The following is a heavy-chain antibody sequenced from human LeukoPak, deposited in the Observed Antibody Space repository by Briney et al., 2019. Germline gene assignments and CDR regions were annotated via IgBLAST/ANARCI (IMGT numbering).Heavy chain of an antibody. CDR3: ARRGDYGDSLSYYTMDV. CDR1: EYTFTSYF. J-gene: IGHJ6*02. D-gene: IGHD4-17*01. Sequence: ASVKVSCKASEYTFTSYFMHWVRQAPGQGLEWMGIINPSGGGTSYAQKFQGRVTMTRDTSTSTVYMELSSLRSEDTAVYYCARRGDYGDSLSYYTMDVWGQGTTVTVSS. CDR2: INPSGGGT. V-gene: IGHV1-46*01.